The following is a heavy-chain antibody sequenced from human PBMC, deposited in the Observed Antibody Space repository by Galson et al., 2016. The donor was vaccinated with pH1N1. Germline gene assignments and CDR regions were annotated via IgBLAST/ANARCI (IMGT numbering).Heavy chain of an antibody. D-gene: IGHD5-18*01. CDR1: GFTFDDYA. CDR3: AKVTGYLYGYVDY. CDR2: ISWNSGSI. J-gene: IGHJ4*02. Sequence: SLRLSCAASGFTFDDYAMHWVRQAPGKGLEWVSGISWNSGSIGYADSVKGRFTISRDNAKNSLYLQMNSLGAEDTALYYCAKVTGYLYGYVDYWGQGILLTVSS. V-gene: IGHV3-9*01.